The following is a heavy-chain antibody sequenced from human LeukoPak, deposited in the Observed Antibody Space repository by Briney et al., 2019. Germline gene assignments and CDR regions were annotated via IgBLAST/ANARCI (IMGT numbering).Heavy chain of an antibody. J-gene: IGHJ4*02. CDR2: IGRGYGIT. V-gene: IGHV3-48*03. Sequence: GGSLRLSCAASGFTFSNYEFNWVRQAPGKGLEWVSYIGRGYGITYYADSVKGRFTVSRDDAKNSVYLQMDSLRAEDTALYYCAIETVHYWGQGILVTVSS. CDR1: GFTFSNYE. CDR3: AIETVHY. D-gene: IGHD4-17*01.